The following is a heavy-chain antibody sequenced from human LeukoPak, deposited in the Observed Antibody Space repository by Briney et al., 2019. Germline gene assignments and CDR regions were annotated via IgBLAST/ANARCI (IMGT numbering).Heavy chain of an antibody. V-gene: IGHV3-7*04. D-gene: IGHD2-2*01. CDR2: IKQDGSEK. Sequence: PGGSLRLSCAASGFTFSTYWMSWVRQAPGTGLEWVASIKQDGSEKSYVDSVKGRFTISRDNAKSSLYLQMNSLRAEDTAVYYCARGGYQLLWYWGQGTLVTVPS. CDR1: GFTFSTYW. CDR3: ARGGYQLLWY. J-gene: IGHJ4*02.